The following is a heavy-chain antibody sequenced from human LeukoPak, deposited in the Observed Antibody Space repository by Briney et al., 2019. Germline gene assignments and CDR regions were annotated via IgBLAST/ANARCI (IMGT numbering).Heavy chain of an antibody. V-gene: IGHV1-18*01. CDR1: GYTFTSYG. Sequence: ASVKVSCKASGYTFTSYGISWVRQAPGQGLEWVGWISAYNGNTNYAQKLQGRVTMTTDTSTSTAYMELRSLRSDDTAVYYCARTWIQLWLRKNYYYMDVWGKGTTVTVSS. CDR2: ISAYNGNT. J-gene: IGHJ6*03. CDR3: ARTWIQLWLRKNYYYMDV. D-gene: IGHD5-18*01.